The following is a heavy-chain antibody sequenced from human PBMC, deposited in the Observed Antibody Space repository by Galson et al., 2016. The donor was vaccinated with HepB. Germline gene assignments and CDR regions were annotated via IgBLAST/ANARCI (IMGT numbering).Heavy chain of an antibody. Sequence: SLRLSCAASDFSFRSYAMAWVRQAPGKGPEWVSTITGGAGTTFYADSVKGRFSISRDNSKNTLHLQITGLRAEDTAVYYCARAAGGVMGSYYFDYWGQGTLVTVSS. D-gene: IGHD3-16*01. CDR3: ARAAGGVMGSYYFDY. V-gene: IGHV3-23*01. CDR1: DFSFRSYA. CDR2: ITGGAGTT. J-gene: IGHJ4*02.